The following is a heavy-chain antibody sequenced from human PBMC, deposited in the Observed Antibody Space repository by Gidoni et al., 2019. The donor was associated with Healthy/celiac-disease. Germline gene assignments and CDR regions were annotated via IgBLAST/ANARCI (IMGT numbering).Heavy chain of an antibody. CDR3: ARMWYYYDSSGYYHDY. J-gene: IGHJ4*02. CDR1: GFSLSNARMG. Sequence: QVTWKESGPVLVKPTENLTLTCTVSGFSLSNARMGVSWIRQPPGKALEWLAHIFANDEKSYSTSLKSRLTISKDTSKSQVVLTMTNMDPVDTATYYCARMWYYYDSSGYYHDYWGQGTLVTVSS. D-gene: IGHD3-22*01. CDR2: IFANDEK. V-gene: IGHV2-26*01.